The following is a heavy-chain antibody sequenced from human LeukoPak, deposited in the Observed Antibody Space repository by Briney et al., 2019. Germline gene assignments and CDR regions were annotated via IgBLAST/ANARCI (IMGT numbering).Heavy chain of an antibody. D-gene: IGHD6-13*01. J-gene: IGHJ6*02. CDR3: ARDYSSSWYLYGYYGMDV. CDR2: ISSSSSYI. Sequence: GGSLRLSCAASGFTFSSYSMNWVRQAPGKGLEWVSSISSSSSYIYYADSVKGRFTISRDNAKNSLYLQMNGLRAEDTAVYYCARDYSSSWYLYGYYGMDVWGQGTTVTVSS. CDR1: GFTFSSYS. V-gene: IGHV3-21*01.